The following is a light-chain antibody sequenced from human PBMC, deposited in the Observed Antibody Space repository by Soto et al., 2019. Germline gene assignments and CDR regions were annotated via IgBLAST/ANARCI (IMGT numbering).Light chain of an antibody. J-gene: IGKJ2*01. Sequence: DIQMTQSPSTLSASVGDRVTITCRASQTISIYLAWYQQKPGKAPKLLIYDASSLESGVPSRFSGSGSGTEFTLTISSLQPVDFGNYYCQQYSSNPLYTFGQGTKLEIK. CDR3: QQYSSNPLYT. CDR1: QTISIY. V-gene: IGKV1-5*01. CDR2: DAS.